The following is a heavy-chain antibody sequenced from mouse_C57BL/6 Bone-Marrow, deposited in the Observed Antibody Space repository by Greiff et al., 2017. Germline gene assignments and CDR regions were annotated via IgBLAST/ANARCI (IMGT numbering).Heavy chain of an antibody. CDR2: IFPGSGST. CDR3: AGRYYDYGGGPWFAY. Sequence: QVQLQQSGPELVRPGASVKISCKAPGYTFTSHWMQWVSQRPGQGLEWIGEIFPGSGSTSYNEKFKGKATLTVDTSSSTAYMQLSSLTSEDSAVYCCAGRYYDYGGGPWFAYWGQGTLVTVSA. J-gene: IGHJ3*01. V-gene: IGHV1-56*01. CDR1: GYTFTSHW. D-gene: IGHD2-4*01.